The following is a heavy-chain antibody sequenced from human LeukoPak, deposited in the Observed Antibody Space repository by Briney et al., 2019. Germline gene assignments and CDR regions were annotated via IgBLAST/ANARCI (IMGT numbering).Heavy chain of an antibody. J-gene: IGHJ4*02. CDR2: VTTYNGNT. CDR3: ARDDHSGHQFEY. V-gene: IGHV1-18*01. Sequence: ASVKVSCKASGYTFTNYGITWVRQAPGQGLEWMGWVTTYNGNTHYAQKLQDRVTMTADTSTSTAYMELRGLRSDDTAVYFCARDDHSGHQFEYWGQGTLVTVSS. CDR1: GYTFTNYG. D-gene: IGHD6-19*01.